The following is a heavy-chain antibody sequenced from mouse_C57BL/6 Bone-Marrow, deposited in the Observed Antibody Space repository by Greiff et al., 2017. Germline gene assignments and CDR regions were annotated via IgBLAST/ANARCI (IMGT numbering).Heavy chain of an antibody. V-gene: IGHV12-3*01. J-gene: IGHJ2*01. Sequence: VQLQESGPGLVKPSQSLFLTCSITGFPITSGYYWIWIRQSPGKPLEWMGYITHSGETFYNPSLQSPISITRETSKNQFFLQLNSVTTEDTAMYYCAGDRLGDWGFDYWGQGTTLTGSS. CDR3: AGDRLGDWGFDY. D-gene: IGHD4-1*01. CDR2: ITHSGET. CDR1: GFPITSGYY.